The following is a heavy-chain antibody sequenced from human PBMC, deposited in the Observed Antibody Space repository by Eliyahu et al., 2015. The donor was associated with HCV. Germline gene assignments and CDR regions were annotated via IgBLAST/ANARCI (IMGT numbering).Heavy chain of an antibody. J-gene: IGHJ4*02. CDR2: ISDSGSIT. CDR3: ARDRRVTDRFCFDY. CDR1: GFTFSSYA. V-gene: IGHV3-23*01. Sequence: EVQLLESGGGLVQPGGSLRLSCAASGFTFSSYAMTWVRQGPGEGVGGVSSISDSGSITFYADSVKGRLTISRDNSQNTLYLQMNSLRAEDTAIYYCARDRRVTDRFCFDYWGRGALVTVSS. D-gene: IGHD2-21*02.